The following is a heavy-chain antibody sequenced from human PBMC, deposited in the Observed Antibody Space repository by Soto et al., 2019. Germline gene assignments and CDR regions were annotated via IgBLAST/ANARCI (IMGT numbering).Heavy chain of an antibody. CDR2: IYYSGST. CDR3: ARSTTVIHSADYYYYYGMDV. J-gene: IGHJ6*02. V-gene: IGHV4-39*01. CDR1: GGSISSSSYY. Sequence: PSETLSLTCTVSGGSISSSSYYWGWIRQPPGKGLEWIGSIYYSGSTYYNPSLKSRVTISVDTSKNQFSLKLSSVTAADTAVYYCARSTTVIHSADYYYYYGMDVWGQGTTVTVSS. D-gene: IGHD4-4*01.